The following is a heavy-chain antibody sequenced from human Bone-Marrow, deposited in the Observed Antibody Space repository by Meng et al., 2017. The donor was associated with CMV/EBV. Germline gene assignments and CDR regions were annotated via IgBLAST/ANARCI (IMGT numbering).Heavy chain of an antibody. CDR3: ASQNFWSGDAY. D-gene: IGHD3-3*01. CDR2: VYHSGGT. J-gene: IGHJ4*02. Sequence: SETLSLTCAGYGGSFSGYHWSWIRQPPGKGLEWIGEVYHSGGTNYDPSLKRRVTISQDMSKNHFSLKLSSVTAADTGVYYCASQNFWSGDAYWGQGMLVTVSS. CDR1: GGSFSGYH. V-gene: IGHV4-34*01.